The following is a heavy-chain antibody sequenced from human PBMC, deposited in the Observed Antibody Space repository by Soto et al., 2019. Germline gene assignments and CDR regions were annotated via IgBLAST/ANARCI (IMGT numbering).Heavy chain of an antibody. J-gene: IGHJ3*02. CDR1: GFSLSDNGVG. D-gene: IGHD1-26*01. CDR3: AHRLTWDAFDI. V-gene: IGHV2-5*02. CDR2: IYWDDEK. Sequence: QITLKESGPTLVKRTQTLTLTCTFSGFSLSDNGVGVGWIRQPPGKALEWLALIYWDDEKIYSPSLKTRLTITKDTSNNQVLLTMTHMDPVDTATYYCAHRLTWDAFDIWGQGTMVTVSS.